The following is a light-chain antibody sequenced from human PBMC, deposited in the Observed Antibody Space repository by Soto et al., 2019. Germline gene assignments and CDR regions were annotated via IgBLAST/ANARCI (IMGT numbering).Light chain of an antibody. V-gene: IGLV5-45*01. CDR2: YKSDSDK. CDR3: RIWHSSAVV. Sequence: QLVLTQPASLSASPGASASLTCTLRSGINVGTYRIYWYQQKPGSPPQYLLRYKSDSDKQQGSGVPSRFSGSKDASANAGILLIAGLQAEDEADYCCRIWHSSAVVFGGGTKLTVL. J-gene: IGLJ2*01. CDR1: SGINVGTYR.